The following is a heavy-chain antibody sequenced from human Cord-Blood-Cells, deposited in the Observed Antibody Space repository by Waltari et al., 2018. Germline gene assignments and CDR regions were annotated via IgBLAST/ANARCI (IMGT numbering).Heavy chain of an antibody. Sequence: QVQLVQSGAEVKKPGASVKVSCKASGYTFTSYDINWVRQATGQGLEWMGWMNPNSGNTGYAQKFQGRVTMTRNTSISTADMELSSLRSEDTAVYYCAMHERGYSYGYYYYYGMDVWGQGTTVTVSS. J-gene: IGHJ6*02. V-gene: IGHV1-8*01. CDR1: GYTFTSYD. CDR2: MNPNSGNT. CDR3: AMHERGYSYGYYYYYGMDV. D-gene: IGHD5-18*01.